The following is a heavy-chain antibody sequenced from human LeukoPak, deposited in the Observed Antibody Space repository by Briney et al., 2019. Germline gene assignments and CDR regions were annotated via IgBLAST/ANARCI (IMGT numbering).Heavy chain of an antibody. CDR3: AKGGRRPLEDAYDI. Sequence: GGSLRLSCAASGFPFSIYAMSWVRQLPGKGLERVSPIFSGGSVSYYADSVQGRFTVSRDNSKNTLYLQMIGLRAEDTATYYCAKGGRRPLEDAYDIWGQGTVVTVSS. CDR1: GFPFSIYA. J-gene: IGHJ3*02. V-gene: IGHV3-23*05. D-gene: IGHD1-1*01. CDR2: IFSGGSVS.